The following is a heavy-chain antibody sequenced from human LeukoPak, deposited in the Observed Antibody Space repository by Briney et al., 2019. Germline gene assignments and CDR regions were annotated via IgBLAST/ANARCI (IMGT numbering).Heavy chain of an antibody. D-gene: IGHD1-26*01. J-gene: IGHJ4*02. CDR1: GFTFSSYW. CDR3: AREYRSSFRGATTGY. CDR2: IKQDGSEK. Sequence: GGSLRLSCAASGFTFSSYWMSWVRQAPGKGLEWVANIKQDGSEKYYVDSVKGRFTISRDNAKNSLYLQMNSLRAEDTAVYYCAREYRSSFRGATTGYWGQGTLVTVSS. V-gene: IGHV3-7*01.